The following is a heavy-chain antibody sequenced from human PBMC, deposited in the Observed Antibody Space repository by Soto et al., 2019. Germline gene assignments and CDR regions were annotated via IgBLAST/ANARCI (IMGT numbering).Heavy chain of an antibody. J-gene: IGHJ6*02. Sequence: SETLSLTCSVSGGSVTLTSYYWGWIRQPPGKGLEWIGNVYYSGSTNYNPSLKSRVTISVDTSKNQFSLSLKSVTAADTAVYYCASDYSGYSADPEYYGVEVWGQGTTVTSP. CDR1: GGSVTLTSYY. CDR3: ASDYSGYSADPEYYGVEV. V-gene: IGHV4-39*01. CDR2: VYYSGST. D-gene: IGHD3-22*01.